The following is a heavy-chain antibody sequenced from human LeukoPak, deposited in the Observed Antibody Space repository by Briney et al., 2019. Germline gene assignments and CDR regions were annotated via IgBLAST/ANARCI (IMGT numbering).Heavy chain of an antibody. D-gene: IGHD6-19*01. Sequence: GGSLRLSCAASGFTFGTYSMNWVRQAPGKGLEWVSYISSTSSTIYYADSVKGRFTVSRDNAEKSLYLQMNGLRAEDTAVYYCARTWNNGGWYVTFDYWGQGTLVTVSS. J-gene: IGHJ4*02. CDR1: GFTFGTYS. CDR3: ARTWNNGGWYVTFDY. V-gene: IGHV3-48*04. CDR2: ISSTSSTI.